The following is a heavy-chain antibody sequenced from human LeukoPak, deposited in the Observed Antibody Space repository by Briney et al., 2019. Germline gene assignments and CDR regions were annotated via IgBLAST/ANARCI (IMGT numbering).Heavy chain of an antibody. V-gene: IGHV4-59*08. Sequence: SETLSLTCTVSGGSISSYYWSWIRQPPGKGLEWIGYIYYSGSTNYKPSLKSRVTISVDTSKNQFSLKLSSVTAADTAVYYCARADVVGATAGWFDPWGQGTLVTVSS. CDR2: IYYSGST. CDR1: GGSISSYY. CDR3: ARADVVGATAGWFDP. D-gene: IGHD1-26*01. J-gene: IGHJ5*02.